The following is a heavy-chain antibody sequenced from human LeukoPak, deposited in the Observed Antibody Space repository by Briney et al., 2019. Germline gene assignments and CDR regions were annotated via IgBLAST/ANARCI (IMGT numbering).Heavy chain of an antibody. CDR2: IIPIFGTA. Sequence: ASVKVSCKASGYTFTSYYMHWVRQAPGQGLEWMGGIIPIFGTANYAQKFQGRVTITADESTSTAYMELSSLRSEDTAVYYCAGYYYGSGSYYRKAFDYWGQGTLVTVSS. D-gene: IGHD3-10*01. J-gene: IGHJ4*02. CDR1: GYTFTSYY. V-gene: IGHV1-69*13. CDR3: AGYYYGSGSYYRKAFDY.